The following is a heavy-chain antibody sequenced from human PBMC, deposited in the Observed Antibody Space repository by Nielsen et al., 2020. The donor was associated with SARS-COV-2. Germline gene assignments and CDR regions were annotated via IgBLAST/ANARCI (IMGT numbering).Heavy chain of an antibody. CDR3: AREYSSSPGAFDI. CDR1: GGSISRYY. V-gene: IGHV4-59*01. Sequence: SETLSLICTVSGGSISRYYWSWIRQPPGKGLKWIAYIYYSGATNYNPSLKSRVTISADTSKNQFSLKLRSVTAADTAVYYCAREYSSSPGAFDIWGQGTMVTVSS. CDR2: IYYSGAT. J-gene: IGHJ3*02. D-gene: IGHD6-6*01.